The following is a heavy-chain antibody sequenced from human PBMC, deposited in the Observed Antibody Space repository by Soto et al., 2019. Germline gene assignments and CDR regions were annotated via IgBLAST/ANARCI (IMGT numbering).Heavy chain of an antibody. V-gene: IGHV4-4*07. Sequence: PSETLSLACTVSGDSISSYYWSWIRQPAGQGMEWIGRIHTTENTNYNPSLKSRVTMSIDTSKSQFSLKLSSLTAADTAVYYCARALSAAAGLYFDYWGQGTRVTVSS. CDR1: GDSISSYY. D-gene: IGHD6-13*01. J-gene: IGHJ4*02. CDR3: ARALSAAAGLYFDY. CDR2: IHTTENT.